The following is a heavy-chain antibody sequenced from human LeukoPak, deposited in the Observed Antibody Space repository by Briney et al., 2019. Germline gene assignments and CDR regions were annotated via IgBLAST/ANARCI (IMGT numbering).Heavy chain of an antibody. CDR2: ISYDGSDK. J-gene: IGHJ4*02. CDR3: AKDPYDFWSGYYQPPEY. D-gene: IGHD3-3*01. Sequence: GGSLRLSCAASGFTFSSYGMHWVRQAPGKGLEWVAVISYDGSDKYYADSVKGRFTISRGNSKNTLYLQMNSLRAEDTAVYYCAKDPYDFWSGYYQPPEYWGQGTLVTVSS. CDR1: GFTFSSYG. V-gene: IGHV3-30*18.